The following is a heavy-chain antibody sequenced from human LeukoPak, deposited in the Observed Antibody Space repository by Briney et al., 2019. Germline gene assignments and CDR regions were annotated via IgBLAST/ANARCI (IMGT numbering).Heavy chain of an antibody. Sequence: ASVKVSCKASGYTFTGHYMHWVRQAPGQGLEWMGWINPNSGGTNYAQKFQGRVTMTRDTSISTAYMELSRLRSDDTAMYYCARGDWLLSYYMDVWGKGTTVTIS. CDR3: ARGDWLLSYYMDV. D-gene: IGHD3-9*01. CDR2: INPNSGGT. J-gene: IGHJ6*03. V-gene: IGHV1-2*02. CDR1: GYTFTGHY.